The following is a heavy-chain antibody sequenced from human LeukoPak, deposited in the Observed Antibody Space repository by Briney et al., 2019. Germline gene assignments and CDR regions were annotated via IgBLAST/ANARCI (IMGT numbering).Heavy chain of an antibody. J-gene: IGHJ4*02. CDR3: AKARGYFDTTAYRYFDY. CDR2: IGGGGAST. Sequence: PGGSLRLSCAASGFTFNTYAMSWVRQAPGKGLEWVSTIGGGGASTYYADSVKGRFTISRDNSKNTLYLQMNSLRDEDTAVYYCAKARGYFDTTAYRYFDYWGQGTLVTVSS. V-gene: IGHV3-23*01. CDR1: GFTFNTYA. D-gene: IGHD3-22*01.